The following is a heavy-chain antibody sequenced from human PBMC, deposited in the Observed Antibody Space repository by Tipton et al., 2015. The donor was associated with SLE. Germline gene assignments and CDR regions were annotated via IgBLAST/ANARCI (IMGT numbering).Heavy chain of an antibody. CDR3: ARRGTWFDP. CDR1: GDSVSSYTFS. CDR2: NYYRSKWYY. V-gene: IGHV6-1*01. J-gene: IGHJ5*02. Sequence: LRLSCAISGDSVSSYTFSWNLFRQAPSTGLEWLGRNYYRSKWYYDCALSLKSRITINPDTSTNQFSLKLSSVTAADTAVYYCARRGTWFDPWGQGTLVTVSS.